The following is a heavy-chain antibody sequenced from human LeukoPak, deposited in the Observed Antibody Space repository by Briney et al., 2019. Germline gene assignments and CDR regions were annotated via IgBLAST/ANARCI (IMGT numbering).Heavy chain of an antibody. CDR3: ARVTKPSSGIKEYYFDY. V-gene: IGHV4-59*01. D-gene: IGHD1-26*01. CDR1: GGSISSYY. CDR2: IYYSGST. Sequence: SETLSLTCTVSGGSISSYYWSWIRQPPGKGLEWIGYIYYSGSTNYNPSLKSRVTISVDTSKNQFSLKLSSVTAADTAVYYCARVTKPSSGIKEYYFDYWGQGTLVTVSS. J-gene: IGHJ4*02.